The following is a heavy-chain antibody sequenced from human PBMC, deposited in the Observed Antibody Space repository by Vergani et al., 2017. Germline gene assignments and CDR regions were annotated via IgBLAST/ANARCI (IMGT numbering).Heavy chain of an antibody. CDR1: GFTFSSYG. CDR3: SGSSGWSRGAFDI. D-gene: IGHD6-19*01. CDR2: ISYDGSNK. J-gene: IGHJ3*02. Sequence: VQLLESGGGLVQPGGSLRLSCAASGFTFSSYGMHWVRQAPGKGLEWVAVISYDGSNKYYADSVKGRFTISRDNSKNTLYLQMNSLRAEDTAVYYCSGSSGWSRGAFDIWGQGTMVTVSS. V-gene: IGHV3-30*03.